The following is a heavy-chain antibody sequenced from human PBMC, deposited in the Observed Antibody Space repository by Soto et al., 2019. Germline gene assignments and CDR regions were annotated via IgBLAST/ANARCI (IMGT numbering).Heavy chain of an antibody. CDR3: ARDSGIPGRYWYFGL. CDR1: GYTFSDYF. J-gene: IGHJ2*01. V-gene: IGHV1-2*02. CDR2: INPKRGGT. D-gene: IGHD2-21*01. Sequence: QVQLVQSGAEVKKPGASVKVSCTTYGYTFSDYFLHWVRQAPGQGPEWMGFINPKRGGTEYAQKFQGRVTMTRGTSSSTVYMDLSGLTSDDTAIYYCARDSGIPGRYWYFGLWGRGTLVTVSS.